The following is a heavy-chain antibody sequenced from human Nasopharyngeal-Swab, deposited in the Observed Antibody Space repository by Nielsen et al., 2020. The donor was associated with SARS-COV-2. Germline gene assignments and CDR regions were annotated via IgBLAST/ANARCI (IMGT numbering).Heavy chain of an antibody. J-gene: IGHJ6*02. CDR3: VCSYSSSWDYYYYGMDV. CDR1: GYSFTSYW. Sequence: KVSCKGSGYSFTSYWIGWVRQMPGKGLEWMGIIYPGDSDTRYSPSFQGQVTISADKSISTAYLQWSSLKASDTAMCYCVCSYSSSWDYYYYGMDVWGQGTTVTVSS. D-gene: IGHD6-13*01. CDR2: IYPGDSDT. V-gene: IGHV5-51*01.